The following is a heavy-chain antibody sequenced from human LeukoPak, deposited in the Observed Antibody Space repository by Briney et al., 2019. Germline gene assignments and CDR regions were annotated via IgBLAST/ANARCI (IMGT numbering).Heavy chain of an antibody. D-gene: IGHD4-23*01. CDR2: IYYSGST. J-gene: IGHJ4*02. Sequence: PSETLSLTCTVSGGSISSGGYYWSWIRQHPGKDLEWIGYIYYSGSTYYNPSLKSRVTISVDTSKNQFSLKLSSVTAADTAVYYCARENIYGGNRFDYWGQGTLVTVSS. CDR1: GGSISSGGYY. V-gene: IGHV4-31*03. CDR3: ARENIYGGNRFDY.